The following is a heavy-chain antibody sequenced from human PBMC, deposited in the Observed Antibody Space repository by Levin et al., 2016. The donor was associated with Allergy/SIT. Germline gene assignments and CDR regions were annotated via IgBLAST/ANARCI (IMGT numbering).Heavy chain of an antibody. CDR3: ARERPTDDFDY. Sequence: SETLSLTCTVSGGSISSGSHNWSWIRQPAGKGLEWIGRIYTSGSPNYNPSLKSRVTISVDTSKNQFSLKLSSVTAVDTAVYYCARERPTDDFDYWGQGTLVTVSS. J-gene: IGHJ4*02. CDR2: IYTSGSP. V-gene: IGHV4-61*02. CDR1: GGSISSGSHN. D-gene: IGHD1-26*01.